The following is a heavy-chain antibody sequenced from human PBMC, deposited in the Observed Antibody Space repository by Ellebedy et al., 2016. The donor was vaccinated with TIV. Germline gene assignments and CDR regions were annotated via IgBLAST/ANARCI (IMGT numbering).Heavy chain of an antibody. CDR2: IIPFFGTT. CDR1: GGTFSNYA. D-gene: IGHD5-12*01. Sequence: AASVKVSCKSSGGTFSNYAISWVRQAPGQGLEWMGGIIPFFGTTDYAQKFQGRVTVTADESTSTAYMELSSLSSEDTAVYYCASVDIVTTIIDYYNMDVWGQGTTVTVSS. V-gene: IGHV1-69*13. CDR3: ASVDIVTTIIDYYNMDV. J-gene: IGHJ6*02.